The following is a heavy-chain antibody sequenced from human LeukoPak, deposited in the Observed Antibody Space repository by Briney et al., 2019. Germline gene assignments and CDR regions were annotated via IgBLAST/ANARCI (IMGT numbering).Heavy chain of an antibody. CDR1: GFTFSNAW. D-gene: IGHD3-16*01. CDR3: TTGRSGSPFGY. Sequence: GGSLRLSCAASGFTFSNAWMSWVRQAPGKGLEWVGRIRSKSDGGAIDYAAPVKGRFTVSRDDSKDTLYLQMNSLKTEDTAVYYCTTGRSGSPFGYWGQGTLVTVSS. J-gene: IGHJ4*02. V-gene: IGHV3-15*01. CDR2: IRSKSDGGAI.